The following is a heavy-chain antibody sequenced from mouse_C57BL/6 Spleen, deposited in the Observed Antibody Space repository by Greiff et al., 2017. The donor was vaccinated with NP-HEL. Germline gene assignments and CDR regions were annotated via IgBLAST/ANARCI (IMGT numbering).Heavy chain of an antibody. CDR2: IDPSDSYT. D-gene: IGHD1-1*01. CDR1: GYTFTSYW. CDR3: ARFPITTGYFDV. V-gene: IGHV1-69*01. J-gene: IGHJ1*03. Sequence: VQLQQPGAELVMPGASVKLSCKASGYTFTSYWMHWVKQRPGQGLEWIGEIDPSDSYTNYNQKFKGKSTLTVDKSSSTAYMQLSSLTSEDSAVYYCARFPITTGYFDVWGTGTTVTVSS.